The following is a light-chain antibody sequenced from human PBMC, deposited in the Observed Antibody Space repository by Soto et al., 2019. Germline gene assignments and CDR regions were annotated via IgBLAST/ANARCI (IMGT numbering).Light chain of an antibody. Sequence: QSVLTQPRSVSGSPGQSVTISCTGTSSDVGGYDYVYWHQQHPGKAPKLIIYDVSERPSGVPDRFSGSKSGHTASLTISGLQAEDEADYYCCSYVGHNRHVFGTGTKLTVL. CDR1: SSDVGGYDY. J-gene: IGLJ1*01. V-gene: IGLV2-11*01. CDR2: DVS. CDR3: CSYVGHNRHV.